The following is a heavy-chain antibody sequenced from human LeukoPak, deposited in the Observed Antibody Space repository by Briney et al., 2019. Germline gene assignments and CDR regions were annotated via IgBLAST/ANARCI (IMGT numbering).Heavy chain of an antibody. CDR1: GRSISSSSYY. CDR2: IYYSERT. V-gene: IGHV4-39*01. Sequence: PSETLSLTCTLSGRSISSSSYYCGWTRQPPVKGLEGIVSIYYSERTYSHTSLKSRVTICVDTSKKQFSLKLSSVTAADTAVYYCARHYGDYVFDYWGQGTLVTVSS. D-gene: IGHD4-17*01. CDR3: ARHYGDYVFDY. J-gene: IGHJ4*02.